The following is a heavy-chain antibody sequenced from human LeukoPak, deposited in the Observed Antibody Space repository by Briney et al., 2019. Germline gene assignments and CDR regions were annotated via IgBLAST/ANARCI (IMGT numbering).Heavy chain of an antibody. V-gene: IGHV3-74*01. D-gene: IGHD4-17*01. CDR2: INRDGGTT. CDR3: VSVGDYGDYANYFDY. J-gene: IGHJ4*02. CDR1: GFTFSSYW. Sequence: GGSLRLSCAASGFTFSSYWMHWVRQVPGKGLVWVSRINRDGGTTGYSDSVKGRFTISRDNAKNTLYLQMNGLRAEDTAVYHCVSVGDYGDYANYFDYWGQGTLVTVSS.